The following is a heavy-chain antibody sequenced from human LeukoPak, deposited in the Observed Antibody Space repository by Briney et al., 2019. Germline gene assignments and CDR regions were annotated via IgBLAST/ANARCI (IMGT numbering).Heavy chain of an antibody. CDR1: GDSISSYY. D-gene: IGHD5-18*01. Sequence: SETLSLTCAVSGDSISSYYWGWIRQPPGKGLEWIGSIYYSGSTYYNPSLKSRVTISVDTSKNQFSLKLSSVTAADTAVYYCARQAMVISYYYYYMDVWGKGTTVTVSS. J-gene: IGHJ6*03. CDR2: IYYSGST. CDR3: ARQAMVISYYYYYMDV. V-gene: IGHV4-39*07.